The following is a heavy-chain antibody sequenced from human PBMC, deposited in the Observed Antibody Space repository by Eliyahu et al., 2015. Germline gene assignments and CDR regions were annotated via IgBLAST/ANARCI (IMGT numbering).Heavy chain of an antibody. CDR1: GASMTTSY. CDR3: ARDFHDISGYPYGLDV. Sequence: QVQLQESGPGLLKPSENLSLSCDVSGASMTTSYWSWIRQPPGKGLEWVGHIHYSGSADYNPSLKSRVTISIDTSKNQFSLQLYFVTAADTAVYFCARDFHDISGYPYGLDVWGQGTTVTVSS. D-gene: IGHD3-22*01. J-gene: IGHJ6*02. CDR2: IHYSGSA. V-gene: IGHV4-59*01.